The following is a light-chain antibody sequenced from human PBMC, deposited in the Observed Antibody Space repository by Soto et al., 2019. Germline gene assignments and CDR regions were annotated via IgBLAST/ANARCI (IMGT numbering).Light chain of an antibody. CDR3: QSYDKRLTADV. J-gene: IGLJ1*01. V-gene: IGLV1-40*01. CDR2: GNG. Sequence: QSVLTQPPSVSGAPGQRVTISCSGTSSSIGAGYEVHWYHQLPGTAPKLVVSGNGNRPSGVPDRLFASKSGTSASLAITGLQAEDEGHYYCQSYDKRLTADVFGTGTKVTVL. CDR1: SSSIGAGYE.